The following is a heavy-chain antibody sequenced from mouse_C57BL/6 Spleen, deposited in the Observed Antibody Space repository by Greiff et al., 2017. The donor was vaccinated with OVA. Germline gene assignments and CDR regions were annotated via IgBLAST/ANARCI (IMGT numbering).Heavy chain of an antibody. V-gene: IGHV1-39*01. CDR3: ARVGLITTVVEGFAY. CDR2: INPNYGTT. Sequence: VQLQQSGPELVKPGASVKISCKASGYSFTDYNMNWVKQSNGKSLAWIGVINPNYGTTSYNQKFKGKATLTVDQSSSTAYMQLNSLTSEEAADDYGARVGLITTVVEGFAYWGQGTLVTVSA. D-gene: IGHD1-1*01. J-gene: IGHJ3*01. CDR1: GYSFTDYN.